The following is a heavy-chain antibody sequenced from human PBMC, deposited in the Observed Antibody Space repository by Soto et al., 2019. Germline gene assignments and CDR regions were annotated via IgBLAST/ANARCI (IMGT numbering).Heavy chain of an antibody. J-gene: IGHJ4*02. V-gene: IGHV3-23*01. Sequence: HPGGSLRLSCAASGFTFRSYAMSWVRQAPGKGLEWVSAIGGSSGSTDYADSVKGRFTISRDNSKNTLFLQMNSLRAADTAVYYCAKDRSSTSCYAFDYWGQGTLVTVSS. CDR3: AKDRSSTSCYAFDY. CDR1: GFTFRSYA. D-gene: IGHD2-2*01. CDR2: IGGSSGST.